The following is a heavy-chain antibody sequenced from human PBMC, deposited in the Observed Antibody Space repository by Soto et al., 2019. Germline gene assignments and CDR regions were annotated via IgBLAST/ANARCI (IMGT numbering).Heavy chain of an antibody. CDR2: ISYDGSNK. V-gene: IGHV3-30-3*01. J-gene: IGHJ6*02. CDR3: ARDRDRDLSLNYYYGMDV. Sequence: GGSLRLSCAASGFTFSSYAMHWVRQAPGKGLEWVAVISYDGSNKYYADSVKGRFTISRDNSKNTLYLQMNSLRAEDTAVYYCARDRDRDLSLNYYYGMDVWGQGTTVTVSS. CDR1: GFTFSSYA. D-gene: IGHD3-10*01.